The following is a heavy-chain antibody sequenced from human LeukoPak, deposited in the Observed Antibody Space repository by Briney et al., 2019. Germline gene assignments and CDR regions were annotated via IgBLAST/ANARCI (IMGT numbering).Heavy chain of an antibody. D-gene: IGHD6-25*01. CDR2: IDPSDSHT. CDR1: GYRFNSYW. V-gene: IGHV5-10-1*01. CDR3: ARSGAATIVTLFDS. J-gene: IGHJ4*02. Sequence: GESLKISCKVSGYRFNSYWISWVRQRPGKGLEWMGRIDPSDSHTNYSPFVQGHVTISADRSSSTAFLQWSSLEASDTARYYCARSGAATIVTLFDSWGLGTLVSVSS.